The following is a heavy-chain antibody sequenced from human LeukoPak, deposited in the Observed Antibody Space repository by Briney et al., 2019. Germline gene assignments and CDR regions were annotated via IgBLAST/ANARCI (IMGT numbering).Heavy chain of an antibody. CDR3: AKVPPPNNREFDY. D-gene: IGHD1-14*01. Sequence: GGSLRLSCAASGFTFSSYAMSWVRQAPGKGLEWVSSISGSGGNTYYADSVKGRFTISRDNSKNTLYLQMNSLRAEDMAVYYCAKVPPPNNREFDYWGQGTLVTVSS. CDR2: ISGSGGNT. CDR1: GFTFSSYA. V-gene: IGHV3-23*01. J-gene: IGHJ4*02.